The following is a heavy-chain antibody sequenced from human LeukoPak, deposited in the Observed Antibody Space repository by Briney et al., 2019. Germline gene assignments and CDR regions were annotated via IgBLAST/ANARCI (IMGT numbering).Heavy chain of an antibody. J-gene: IGHJ4*02. V-gene: IGHV3-9*01. CDR3: VKDRDRKQLWSPLDS. D-gene: IGHD1-14*01. CDR2: ISWDSGTI. Sequence: GGSLRLSCAASGFTFHDYAMHWVRQAPGKGLEWVSGISWDSGTINYADSVKGRFTISRDNAKNSLYLQMNSLRPEDTALFYCVKDRDRKQLWSPLDSWGQGTLVTVSS. CDR1: GFTFHDYA.